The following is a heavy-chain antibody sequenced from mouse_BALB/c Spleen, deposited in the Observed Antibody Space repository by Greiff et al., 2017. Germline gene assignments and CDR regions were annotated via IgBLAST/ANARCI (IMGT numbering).Heavy chain of an antibody. V-gene: IGHV3-5*02. CDR1: GISITTGNYR. D-gene: IGHD2-10*02. CDR2: IDYSGTI. Sequence: VQLKESGPGLVKPSQTVSLTCTVTGISITTGNYRWSWIRQFPGNKLEWMGYIDYSGTITYNPSLTSRTTKTRDTSKNQFILEMSSLTAEDTATYCCAREYGNYHYAMDYWGQGTSVTVSS. CDR3: AREYGNYHYAMDY. J-gene: IGHJ4*01.